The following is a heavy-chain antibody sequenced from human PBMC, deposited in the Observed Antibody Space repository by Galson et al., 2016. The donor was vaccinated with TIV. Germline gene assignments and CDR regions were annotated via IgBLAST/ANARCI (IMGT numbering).Heavy chain of an antibody. CDR2: IYTGGST. J-gene: IGHJ6*02. V-gene: IGHV3-66*02. D-gene: IGHD2-21*01. Sequence: SLRLSCAASGFSVSDNYMTWVRRAPGKGLECVSMIYTGGSTSYADSVKGRFTISRDNSKNTLYLQMNRLRVEDSAVYYCARERRYCGNECYLYYYYGMDVWGQGTTVTVSS. CDR3: ARERRYCGNECYLYYYYGMDV. CDR1: GFSVSDNY.